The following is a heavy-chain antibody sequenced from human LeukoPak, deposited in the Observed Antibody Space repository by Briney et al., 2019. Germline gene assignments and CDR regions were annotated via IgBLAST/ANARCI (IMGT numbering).Heavy chain of an antibody. CDR1: GGSISSSSYY. Sequence: SETLSLTCTVSGGSISSSSYYWGWIRQPPGKGLEWIGSIYYSGSTYYNPSLKSRVTISVDTSKNQFSLKLSSVTAADTAVYYCARHSRITIFGVVTYFDYWGQGTLVTVSS. J-gene: IGHJ4*02. CDR2: IYYSGST. D-gene: IGHD3-3*01. V-gene: IGHV4-39*01. CDR3: ARHSRITIFGVVTYFDY.